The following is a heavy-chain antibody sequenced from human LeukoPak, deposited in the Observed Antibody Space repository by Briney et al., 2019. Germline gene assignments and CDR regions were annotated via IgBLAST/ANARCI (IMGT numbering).Heavy chain of an antibody. D-gene: IGHD3-3*01. CDR3: ARVEVLRFLEWLPQVSWFDP. J-gene: IGHJ5*02. V-gene: IGHV3-53*01. CDR1: GFTFDDYA. Sequence: GGSLRLSCAASGFTFDDYAMHWVRQAPGKGLEWVSVIYSGGSTYYADSVKGRFTISRDNSKNTLYLQMNSLRAEDTAVYYCARVEVLRFLEWLPQVSWFDPWGQGTLVTVSS. CDR2: IYSGGST.